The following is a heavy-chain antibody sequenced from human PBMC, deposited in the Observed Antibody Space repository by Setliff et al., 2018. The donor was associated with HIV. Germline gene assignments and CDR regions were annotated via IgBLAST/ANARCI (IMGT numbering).Heavy chain of an antibody. CDR2: INPNSGGT. V-gene: IGHV1-2*06. CDR1: GYTFTGYY. Sequence: GASVKVSCKASGYTFTGYYMHWVRQAPGQGLEWMGRINPNSGGTNYAQKFQGRVTMTRDTSISTAYMELSRLRSDDTAVYYCARDLSRRSWSDPWGQGTLVTVSS. CDR3: ARDLSRRSWSDP. D-gene: IGHD2-2*01. J-gene: IGHJ5*02.